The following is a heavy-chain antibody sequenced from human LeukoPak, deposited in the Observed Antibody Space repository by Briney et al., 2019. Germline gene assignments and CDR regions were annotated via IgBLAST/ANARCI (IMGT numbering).Heavy chain of an antibody. D-gene: IGHD3-10*01. V-gene: IGHV1-2*02. CDR3: ARVSNLWFGDSPLDAFDI. CDR2: INPNSGGT. J-gene: IGHJ3*02. CDR1: GYTFTGYY. Sequence: ASVKVSCKASGYTFTGYYMHWVRQATGQGLEWMGWINPNSGGTNYAQKFQGRVTMTRDTSISTAYMELSRLRSDNTAVYYCARVSNLWFGDSPLDAFDIWGQGTMVTVSS.